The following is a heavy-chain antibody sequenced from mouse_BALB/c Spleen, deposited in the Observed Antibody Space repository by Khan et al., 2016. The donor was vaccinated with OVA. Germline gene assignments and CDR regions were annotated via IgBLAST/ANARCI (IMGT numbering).Heavy chain of an antibody. J-gene: IGHJ1*01. CDR2: ISYSGST. D-gene: IGHD1-1*02. V-gene: IGHV3-2*02. CDR1: GYSITSDYA. Sequence: EVQLQESGPGLVKPSQSLSLTCTVTGYSITSDYAWNWIRQFPGNKLEWMGYISYSGSTSYNPSLKSRISITRDPSKNQFFLQLNSVTTGDTATYYCARRAYYANWYFDVWGAETTVTVSS. CDR3: ARRAYYANWYFDV.